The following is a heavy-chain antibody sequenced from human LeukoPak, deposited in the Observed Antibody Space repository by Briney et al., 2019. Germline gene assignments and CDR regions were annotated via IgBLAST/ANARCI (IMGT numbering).Heavy chain of an antibody. V-gene: IGHV3-64*01. J-gene: IGHJ3*02. D-gene: IGHD2-21*02. CDR3: ARHVNSGLGGDDVFDI. Sequence: GGSLRLSCAASGFTPSSYAMHWVRQAPGKGLEYVSGISSNGGSTYYANSVKGRFSISRDNSKNTLYLQMGRLRPEDMAVYYCARHVNSGLGGDDVFDIWGQGTMVTVSS. CDR2: ISSNGGST. CDR1: GFTPSSYA.